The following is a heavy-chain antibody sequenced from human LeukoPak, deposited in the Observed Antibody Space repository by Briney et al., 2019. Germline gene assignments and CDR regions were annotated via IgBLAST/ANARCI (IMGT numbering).Heavy chain of an antibody. CDR3: TRSDYYDSSGYYSFFDY. V-gene: IGHV3-11*01. CDR1: GFTFSDYY. CDR2: INSSGSTI. D-gene: IGHD3-22*01. Sequence: GGSLRLSCAASGFTFSDYYMSWIRQAPGKGLEWVSYINSSGSTIYYADSVKGRFTIPRDNAKNSLYLQMNSLRAEDTAVYYCTRSDYYDSSGYYSFFDYWGQGTLVTVSS. J-gene: IGHJ4*02.